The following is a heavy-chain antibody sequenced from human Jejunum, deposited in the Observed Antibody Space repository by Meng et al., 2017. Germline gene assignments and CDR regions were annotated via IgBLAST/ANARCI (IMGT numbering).Heavy chain of an antibody. Sequence: SETLSLTCTVSGGSIISSTYFWGWIRQAPGKGLEWIGSIYYSGGPNYSPSLKSRVTISVDTSKNQFSLKLSSVTAADTAVYYCARDSRFYYGSGSAVDIWGQGTMVTVSS. CDR3: ARDSRFYYGSGSAVDI. V-gene: IGHV4-39*07. CDR1: GGSIISSTYF. D-gene: IGHD3-10*01. J-gene: IGHJ3*02. CDR2: IYYSGGP.